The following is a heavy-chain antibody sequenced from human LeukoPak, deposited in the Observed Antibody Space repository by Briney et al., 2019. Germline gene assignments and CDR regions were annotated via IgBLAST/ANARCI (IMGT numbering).Heavy chain of an antibody. V-gene: IGHV4-39*01. D-gene: IGHD5-24*01. CDR2: IYYGGST. Sequence: SETLSLTCTVSGGSISSSSYYWGCLPRPPGQELEWTGTIYYGGSTYYNPSLKSRVTISVDTSKNQFSLKLRSVTGADTAVYYCARQKRDGQIAGYCDYWGQGALVTVSS. CDR1: GGSISSSSYY. CDR3: ARQKRDGQIAGYCDY. J-gene: IGHJ4*02.